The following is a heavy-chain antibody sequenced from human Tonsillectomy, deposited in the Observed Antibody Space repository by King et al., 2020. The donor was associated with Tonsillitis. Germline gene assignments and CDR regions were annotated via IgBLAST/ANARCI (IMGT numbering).Heavy chain of an antibody. CDR3: ARTYYYDSSLDWYFDL. Sequence: QLQESGPGLVKPSETLSLTCTVSGGSISSYYWSWIRQPPGKGLEWIGYIYYSGSTNYNPSLKSRVTISVDTSKNQFSLKLSSVTAADTAVYYCARTYYYDSSLDWYFDLWGRGTLVTVSS. CDR2: IYYSGST. V-gene: IGHV4-59*08. D-gene: IGHD3-22*01. CDR1: GGSISSYY. J-gene: IGHJ2*01.